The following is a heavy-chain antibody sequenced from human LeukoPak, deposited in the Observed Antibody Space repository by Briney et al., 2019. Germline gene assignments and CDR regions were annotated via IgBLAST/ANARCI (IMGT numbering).Heavy chain of an antibody. CDR1: GLTFSNAW. J-gene: IGHJ4*02. V-gene: IGHV3-15*01. CDR2: IKSTTVDATP. D-gene: IGHD4-23*01. Sequence: GGSLRLSCAVSGLTFSNAWMSWVRQAPGKGLEWVGRIKSTTVDATPGYAAPVKGRFTISRDDSKNTVYLQMNSLKTEDTAVYYCTTGPGNSGYWGQGTLVTVSS. CDR3: TTGPGNSGY.